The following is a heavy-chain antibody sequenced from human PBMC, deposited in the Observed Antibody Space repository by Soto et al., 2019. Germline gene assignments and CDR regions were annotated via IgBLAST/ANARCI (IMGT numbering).Heavy chain of an antibody. CDR2: IRSKANNYAT. V-gene: IGHV3-73*02. Sequence: EVQLVESGGGLVQPGGSLKLSCAASGFTFSDSAIHWVRQTSGKGLEWVGRIRSKANNYATVYAASLEGRFTISRDDAKHTAHLQMNSLKTEDTAVYYCPRPNDGDYSTFDYCGQGTLVIVSS. D-gene: IGHD4-17*01. J-gene: IGHJ4*02. CDR3: PRPNDGDYSTFDY. CDR1: GFTFSDSA.